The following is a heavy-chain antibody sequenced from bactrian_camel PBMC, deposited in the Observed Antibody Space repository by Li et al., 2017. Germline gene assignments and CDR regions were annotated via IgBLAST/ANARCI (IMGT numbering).Heavy chain of an antibody. CDR1: GYTYSRYS. V-gene: IGHV3S53*01. D-gene: IGHD2*01. CDR3: AANFGPYCSGVVEWYLARMAS. Sequence: QLVESGGGSVQAGGSLRLSCIASGYTYSRYSMGWFRQAPGKEREGVTTIDSDGSTSYADPVKGRFTISIDNANNTVNLMMSSLKPEDTAMYYCAANFGPYCSGVVEWYLARMASGARGPRSPSP. J-gene: IGHJ4*01. CDR2: IDSDGST.